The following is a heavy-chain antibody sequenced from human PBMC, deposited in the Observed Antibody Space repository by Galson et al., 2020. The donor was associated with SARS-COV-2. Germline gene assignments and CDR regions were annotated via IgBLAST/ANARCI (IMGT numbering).Heavy chain of an antibody. CDR1: GFTFSFYA. J-gene: IGHJ3*02. D-gene: IGHD3-22*01. Sequence: GGSLRLSCAASGFTFSFYAMHWVRQAPATGLEWVAAISSDGSNKYYADSVKGRFTISRDNSKNTLYLQMNSLRTEDTAVYYCARVWEHYDSSGYLRANDAFDIWGQGTMVTVSS. CDR3: ARVWEHYDSSGYLRANDAFDI. CDR2: ISSDGSNK. V-gene: IGHV3-30-3*01.